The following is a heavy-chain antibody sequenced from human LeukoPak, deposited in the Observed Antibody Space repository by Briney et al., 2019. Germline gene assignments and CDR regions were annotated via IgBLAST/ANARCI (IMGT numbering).Heavy chain of an antibody. V-gene: IGHV3-21*01. CDR1: GFTFNNYW. J-gene: IGHJ4*02. CDR3: ARVEQKGNSSGGRGPYYFDY. D-gene: IGHD6-19*01. CDR2: ISSSSSYI. Sequence: PGGSLRLSCAASGFTFNNYWMWWVRQASGKGLGWVSSISSSSSYIYYADSVKGRFTISRDNAKNSLYLQMNSLRAEDTAVYYCARVEQKGNSSGGRGPYYFDYWGQGTLVTVSS.